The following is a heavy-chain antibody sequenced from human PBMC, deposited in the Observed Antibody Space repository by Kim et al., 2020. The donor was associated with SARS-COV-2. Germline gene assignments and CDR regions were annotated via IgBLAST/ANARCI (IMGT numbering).Heavy chain of an antibody. V-gene: IGHV3-43*02. CDR1: GFTFDDYA. J-gene: IGHJ6*02. Sequence: GGSLRLSCAASGFTFDDYAMHWVRQAPGKGLEWVSLISGDGGSTYYADSVKGRFTISRDNSKNSLYLQMNSLRTEDTALYYCAKASVPNYSSSWYGRDYYDYGMDVWGQGTTVTVS. D-gene: IGHD6-13*01. CDR2: ISGDGGST. CDR3: AKASVPNYSSSWYGRDYYDYGMDV.